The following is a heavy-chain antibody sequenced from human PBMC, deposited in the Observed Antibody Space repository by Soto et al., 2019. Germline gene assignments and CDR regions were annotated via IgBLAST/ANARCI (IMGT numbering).Heavy chain of an antibody. CDR3: AKWSLGYGGNSVFRYYGMDV. CDR1: GFTFSSYW. V-gene: IGHV3-7*01. D-gene: IGHD4-17*01. J-gene: IGHJ6*02. Sequence: PGGSLRLSCAASGFTFSSYWMSWVRQAPGKGLERVANIKQDGSEKYYVDSVKGRFTISRDNAKNSLYLQMNSLRAEDTAVYYCAKWSLGYGGNSVFRYYGMDVWGQGTTVTVSS. CDR2: IKQDGSEK.